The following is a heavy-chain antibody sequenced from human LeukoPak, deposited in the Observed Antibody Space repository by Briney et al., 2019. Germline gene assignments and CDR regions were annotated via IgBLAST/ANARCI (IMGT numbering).Heavy chain of an antibody. V-gene: IGHV3-30*03. CDR2: ISHDGNSK. D-gene: IGHD3-3*01. Sequence: GRSLRLSCAASGFTFSDFGMHWVRQAPGKGLESVAVISHDGNSKYSADSVKGRFTISRDNSENTLFLQMDSLRVEDTAVYYCARLVYGTYDFWSGYPVGYFDYWGQGTLVTVSS. CDR1: GFTFSDFG. J-gene: IGHJ4*02. CDR3: ARLVYGTYDFWSGYPVGYFDY.